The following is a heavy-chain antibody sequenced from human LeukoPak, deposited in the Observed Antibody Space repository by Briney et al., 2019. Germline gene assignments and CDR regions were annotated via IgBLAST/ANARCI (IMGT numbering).Heavy chain of an antibody. CDR1: GYTFTSYA. V-gene: IGHV7-4-1*02. D-gene: IGHD6-13*01. Sequence: ASVKVSCKASGYTFTSYAMNWVRQAPGQGLEWMGWINTNTGNPTYAQGFTGRFVFSLDTSVSTAYLQISSLKAEDTAVYYCARSPYGYSSSWYLFDYWGQGTLVTVSS. CDR3: ARSPYGYSSSWYLFDY. CDR2: INTNTGNP. J-gene: IGHJ4*02.